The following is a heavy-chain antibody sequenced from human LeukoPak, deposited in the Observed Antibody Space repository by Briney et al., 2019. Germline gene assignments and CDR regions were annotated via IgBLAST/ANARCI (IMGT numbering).Heavy chain of an antibody. Sequence: SETLSLTCTVSGGSIRSGDHYWSWIRQSPGKGLEWMGYIYYSGNTYYNPSLKSRLTISIDTSRNQFSLKVTSVTAADTAVYYCARSYSSGWGSYFEYWGQGTLVTVSS. V-gene: IGHV4-30-4*08. J-gene: IGHJ4*02. CDR2: IYYSGNT. CDR1: GGSIRSGDHY. D-gene: IGHD6-19*01. CDR3: ARSYSSGWGSYFEY.